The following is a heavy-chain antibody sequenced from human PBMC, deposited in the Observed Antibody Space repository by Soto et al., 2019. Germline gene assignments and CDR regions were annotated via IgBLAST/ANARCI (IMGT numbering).Heavy chain of an antibody. CDR1: GYTFTSYY. D-gene: IGHD3-3*01. CDR3: ARGLRFLEWLLSSDYCCYGMDV. CDR2: INPSGGST. V-gene: IGHV1-46*01. J-gene: IGHJ6*02. Sequence: GASVKVSCKASGYTFTSYYMHWVRQAPGQGLEWMGIINPSGGSTSYAQKFQGRVTMTRDTSTSTVYMELSSLRSEDTAVYYCARGLRFLEWLLSSDYCCYGMDVWGQGTAVTVSS.